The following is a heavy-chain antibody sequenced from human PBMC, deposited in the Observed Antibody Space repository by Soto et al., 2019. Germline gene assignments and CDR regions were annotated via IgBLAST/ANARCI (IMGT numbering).Heavy chain of an antibody. J-gene: IGHJ6*02. CDR3: VMVDNYVTPTPQDV. D-gene: IGHD3-16*01. Sequence: QVQLLQSGDEVKKPGASVKVSCKASGYIFVNYGLAWVRQAPGQGLEWMGWISPYTGNTHSATKVQGRLTMTTDTSTSTAYMDLGSLTSDDTAVYYCVMVDNYVTPTPQDVWGQGTPVTVSS. CDR2: ISPYTGNT. CDR1: GYIFVNYG. V-gene: IGHV1-18*01.